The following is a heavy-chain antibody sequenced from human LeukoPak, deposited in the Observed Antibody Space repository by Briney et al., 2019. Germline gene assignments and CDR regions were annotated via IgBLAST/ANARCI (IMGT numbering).Heavy chain of an antibody. CDR3: ARGVWFAYYMDV. CDR2: ISSSSSYI. CDR1: GFTFSSYS. J-gene: IGHJ6*03. V-gene: IGHV3-21*01. D-gene: IGHD3-10*01. Sequence: AGGSLRLSCAASGFTFSSYSMNWVRQAPGKGLEWVSSISSSSSYIYYADSVKGRFTISRDNAKNSLYLQMNSLRAEDTAVYYCARGVWFAYYMDVWGKGTTVTVSS.